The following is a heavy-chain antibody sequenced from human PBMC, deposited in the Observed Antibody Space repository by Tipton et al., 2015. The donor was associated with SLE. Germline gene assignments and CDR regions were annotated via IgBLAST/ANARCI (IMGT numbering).Heavy chain of an antibody. V-gene: IGHV4-61*09. D-gene: IGHD2-2*01. CDR1: SGSISSGSYS. CDR2: SYTSGIT. CDR3: ATARIVVEPADYYYFMDV. Sequence: TLSLTCTVSSGSISSGSYSWNWIRQPAGKGLEWIGHSYTSGITNYNPSLKSRVTISVDTSKNQFSLKLSSVTAADTAIYYCATARIVVEPADYYYFMDVWGKGTTVTVSS. J-gene: IGHJ6*03.